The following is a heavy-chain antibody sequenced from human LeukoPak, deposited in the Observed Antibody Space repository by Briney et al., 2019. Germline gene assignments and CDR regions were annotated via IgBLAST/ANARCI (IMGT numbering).Heavy chain of an antibody. CDR2: INPNSSVT. CDR1: GYTFTGYY. V-gene: IGHV1-2*02. Sequence: ASVKVSCKTSGYTFTGYYKHWVRQAPGQGLEWMGWINPNSSVTNYAQRFQGRVTMTRDTSISAAYMELRWLTSDDTAVYYCARERGGNSPFDSWGQGTLVTVSS. D-gene: IGHD4-23*01. CDR3: ARERGGNSPFDS. J-gene: IGHJ4*02.